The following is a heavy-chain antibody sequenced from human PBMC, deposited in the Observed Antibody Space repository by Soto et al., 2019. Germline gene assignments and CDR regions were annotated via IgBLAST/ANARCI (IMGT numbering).Heavy chain of an antibody. CDR3: AGSALTDYYDSSGLDY. CDR1: GGSISSGGYY. D-gene: IGHD3-22*01. CDR2: IYYSGST. J-gene: IGHJ4*02. V-gene: IGHV4-31*03. Sequence: SETLSLTCTVSGGSISSGGYYWSWIRQHPGKGLEWIGYIYYSGSTYYNPSLKSRVTISVDTSKNQFSLKLSSVTAADTAVYYCAGSALTDYYDSSGLDYWGQGTLGNVPQ.